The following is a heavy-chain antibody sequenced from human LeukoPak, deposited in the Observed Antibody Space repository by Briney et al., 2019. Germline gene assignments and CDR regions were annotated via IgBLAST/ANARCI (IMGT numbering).Heavy chain of an antibody. CDR2: ARFDGGNR. V-gene: IGHV3-30*02. J-gene: IGHJ4*02. D-gene: IGHD1-7*01. CDR1: GFTFSTYG. CDR3: ARMNYVSSGWGAPFDY. Sequence: PGGSLRLSCAASGFTFSTYGMHWVRQAPGKGLEWVAFARFDGGNRYHADSVKGRFTISRDNAKNSLYLQMNSLRAEDTAVYYCARMNYVSSGWGAPFDYWGQGTLVTVSS.